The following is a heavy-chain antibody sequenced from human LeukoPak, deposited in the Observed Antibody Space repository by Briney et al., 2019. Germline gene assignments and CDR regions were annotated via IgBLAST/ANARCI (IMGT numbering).Heavy chain of an antibody. D-gene: IGHD4-11*01. CDR1: GFTFSSYW. CDR2: INSDGSST. CDR3: ARAQKYSYDAFDI. J-gene: IGHJ3*02. V-gene: IGHV3-74*01. Sequence: QPGGSLRLSCAASGFTFSSYWMHWVRQAPGKGLVWVSRINSDGSSTSYTDSVKGRFTISRDNAKNSLYLQMNSLSAEDTAVYYCARAQKYSYDAFDIWGQGTMVTVSS.